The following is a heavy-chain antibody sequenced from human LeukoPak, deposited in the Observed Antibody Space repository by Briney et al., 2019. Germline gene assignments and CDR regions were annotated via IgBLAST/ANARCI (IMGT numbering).Heavy chain of an antibody. V-gene: IGHV3-23*01. Sequence: GGSLRLSCAASGFTFSSYAMSWVRQAPGKGLEWVSAISGSGGSTYYADSVKGRFTISRDNSKNTLHLQMNSLRAEDTAVYYCAKSRTLPMVRGVIISSYYYGMDVWGQGTTVTVSS. CDR2: ISGSGGST. J-gene: IGHJ6*02. D-gene: IGHD3-10*01. CDR3: AKSRTLPMVRGVIISSYYYGMDV. CDR1: GFTFSSYA.